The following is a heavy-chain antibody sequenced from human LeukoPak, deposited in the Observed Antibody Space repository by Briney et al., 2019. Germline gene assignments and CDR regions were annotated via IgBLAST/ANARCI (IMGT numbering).Heavy chain of an antibody. CDR3: ARVYFYDYVWGSYRPYYYFDY. CDR1: GGSISSYY. V-gene: IGHV4-59*12. D-gene: IGHD3-16*02. Sequence: SETLSLTCTVSGGSISSYYWSWIRQPPGKGLEWIGGIYYSGSTYYNPSLKSRVTISVDTSKNQFSLKLSSVTAADTAVYYCARVYFYDYVWGSYRPYYYFDYWGQGTLVTVSS. CDR2: IYYSGST. J-gene: IGHJ4*02.